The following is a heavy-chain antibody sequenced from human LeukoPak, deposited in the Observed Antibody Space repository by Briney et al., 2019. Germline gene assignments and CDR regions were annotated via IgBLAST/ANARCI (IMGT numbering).Heavy chain of an antibody. V-gene: IGHV3-11*04. D-gene: IGHD1-20*01. Sequence: PGGSLRLSCAASGFTFSDHYMDWVRQTPGKGLEWVSHISYTSSTISYADSVKGRFTISRDNAKNSLYLQMNSLRAEDTAVYYCAKDNWNYFDYWGQGTLVTVSS. CDR1: GFTFSDHY. CDR2: ISYTSSTI. J-gene: IGHJ4*02. CDR3: AKDNWNYFDY.